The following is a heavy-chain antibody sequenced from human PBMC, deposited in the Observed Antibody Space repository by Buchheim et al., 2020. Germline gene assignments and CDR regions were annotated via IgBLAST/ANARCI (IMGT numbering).Heavy chain of an antibody. Sequence: QVQLVQSGAEVKKPGSSVKVSCTASGGTFSSHAFTWVRQAPGQGLEWMGGIIPIFGTANYAQKFQGRVTITADKSTSTAYMELSSLRSEDTAVYYCARVPWGSSSWYGYYYYYYMDVWGKGTT. V-gene: IGHV1-69*06. CDR3: ARVPWGSSSWYGYYYYYYMDV. CDR2: IIPIFGTA. D-gene: IGHD6-13*01. CDR1: GGTFSSHA. J-gene: IGHJ6*03.